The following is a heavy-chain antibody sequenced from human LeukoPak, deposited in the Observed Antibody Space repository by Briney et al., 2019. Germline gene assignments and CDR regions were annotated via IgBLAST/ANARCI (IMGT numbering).Heavy chain of an antibody. J-gene: IGHJ5*02. D-gene: IGHD3-3*01. CDR3: ARARRGSKRGYDFWSGYPNWFDP. V-gene: IGHV1-69*04. CDR2: IIPIFGIA. Sequence: ASVKVSCKASGGTFSSYAISGVRQAPGQGLEWMGRIIPIFGIANYAQKFQGRVTITADKSTSTAYMERSSLRSEDTVVYYCARARRGSKRGYDFWSGYPNWFDPWGQGTLVTVSS. CDR1: GGTFSSYA.